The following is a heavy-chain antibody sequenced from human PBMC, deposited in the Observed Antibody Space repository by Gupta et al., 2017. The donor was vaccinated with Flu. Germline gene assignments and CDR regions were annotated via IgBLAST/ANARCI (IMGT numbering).Heavy chain of an antibody. D-gene: IGHD2-2*01. Sequence: QVQLVQSGAEVKKPGASVKVSCKASGYTFTTYAMHWVRQAPGQRLEWMGWINAGTGNTKYSQKFQGRVTITRDTSASTAYMELSSLRSEDTAVYYCASGEYQLLRGPLYYWGQGTLVTVSS. V-gene: IGHV1-3*01. CDR3: ASGEYQLLRGPLYY. CDR2: INAGTGNT. J-gene: IGHJ4*02. CDR1: GYTFTTYA.